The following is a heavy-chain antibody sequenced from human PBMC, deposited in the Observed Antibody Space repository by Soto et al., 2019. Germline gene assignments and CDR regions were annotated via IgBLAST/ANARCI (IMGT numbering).Heavy chain of an antibody. V-gene: IGHV4-31*03. Sequence: QVLLQESGPGLMKPSQTLSLTCTVSGLSISSASYYWSWIRQHPGKGLEWVGNIYYNWSTYYSPPLKSRVTIWVAPSKNQSSLRVTSVTAPDTPVYSCARLRTRRIRPKLAYWGRGTLV. J-gene: IGHJ4*02. D-gene: IGHD3-3*02. CDR2: IYYNWST. CDR3: ARLRTRRIRPKLAY. CDR1: GLSISSASYY.